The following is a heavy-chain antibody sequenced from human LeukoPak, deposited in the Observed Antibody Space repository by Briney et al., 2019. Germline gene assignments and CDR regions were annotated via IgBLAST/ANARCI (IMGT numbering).Heavy chain of an antibody. D-gene: IGHD4-11*01. V-gene: IGHV3-23*01. CDR2: MSSSGNTT. Sequence: PGGSLRLSCAASGFTFSHYAIYWVRQAPGKGLEWVSGMSSSGNTTYYADSVKGRFTISRDISKNTLYLQMNSLRVEDTAVYYCARDPSFDYTKYEGGYWGQGTLVTVSS. J-gene: IGHJ4*02. CDR3: ARDPSFDYTKYEGGY. CDR1: GFTFSHYA.